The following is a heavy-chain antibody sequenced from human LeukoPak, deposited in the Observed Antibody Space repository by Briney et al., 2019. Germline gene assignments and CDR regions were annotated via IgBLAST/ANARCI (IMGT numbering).Heavy chain of an antibody. CDR3: ASSLNWNGAEYYFEY. CDR1: GFTDSGLTFTSDW. CDR2: INQDTLKK. V-gene: IGHV3-7*01. J-gene: IGHJ4*02. D-gene: IGHD1-1*01. Sequence: GGSLRLSCAGSGFTDSGLTFTSDWMSWVRQPPGKGLEWVANINQDTLKKDYLDSVKGRLTISRDHAKNSVYLQMNSLRPEDTAVYFCASSLNWNGAEYYFEYWGRGTPVIVSS.